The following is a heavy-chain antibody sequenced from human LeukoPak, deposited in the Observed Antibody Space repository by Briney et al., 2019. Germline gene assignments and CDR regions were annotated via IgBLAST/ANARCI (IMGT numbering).Heavy chain of an antibody. CDR1: GYSFSTHW. V-gene: IGHV1-46*01. CDR2: INPSGGFT. J-gene: IGHJ4*02. CDR3: ARAGGYCGRISCPYYFDY. D-gene: IGHD2-15*01. Sequence: GASVKVSCKASGYSFSTHWMHWVRQAPGQGLEWMGIINPSGGFTSYAQKLQGRVTMTRNTSISTAYMELSSLRSEDTAVHYCARAGGYCGRISCPYYFDYWGQGSLVAVSS.